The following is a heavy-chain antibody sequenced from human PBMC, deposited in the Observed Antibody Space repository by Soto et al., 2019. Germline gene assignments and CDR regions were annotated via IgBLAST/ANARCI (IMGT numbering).Heavy chain of an antibody. CDR2: IDNSATT. Sequence: SETLSLTCIVSGGSMSSYYWSWIRQSPGKGLEWIGYIDNSATTYYNPALKSRVIMSVDTSKNQFSLRSTSLTAADTAVYYCARVGSDFLSGYTNYFHLWGHG. J-gene: IGHJ2*01. CDR3: ARVGSDFLSGYTNYFHL. D-gene: IGHD3-3*01. V-gene: IGHV4-59*01. CDR1: GGSMSSYY.